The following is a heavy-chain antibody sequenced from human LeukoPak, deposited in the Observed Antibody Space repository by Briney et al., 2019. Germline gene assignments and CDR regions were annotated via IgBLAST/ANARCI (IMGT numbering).Heavy chain of an antibody. CDR2: IWYDGSNK. J-gene: IGHJ6*02. CDR3: ARDYLPTPIAVAGTYYGMDV. D-gene: IGHD6-19*01. CDR1: GFTLSSYG. V-gene: IGHV3-33*01. Sequence: GRSLRLSCAAAGFTLSSYGVHWVRQAPGKGLEWVAVIWYDGSNKYYADSVKGRFTISRDNSKNTLYLQMNSLRDEDTAVYYCARDYLPTPIAVAGTYYGMDVWGRGTTVTVSS.